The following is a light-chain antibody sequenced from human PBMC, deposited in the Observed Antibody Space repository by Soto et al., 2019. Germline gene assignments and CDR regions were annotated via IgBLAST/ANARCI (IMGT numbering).Light chain of an antibody. J-gene: IGLJ2*01. V-gene: IGLV3-21*02. CDR1: NIGSKS. CDR2: DDS. CDR3: QVWDSSSDPYVV. Sequence: SYELTQPPSVSVAPGQTARITCGGNNIGSKSVLWYQQKPGQAPVLVVYDDSDRPSGIPERFSGSNSGNTATLTISRVEAGDEADYYCQVWDSSSDPYVVFGGGTKLTVL.